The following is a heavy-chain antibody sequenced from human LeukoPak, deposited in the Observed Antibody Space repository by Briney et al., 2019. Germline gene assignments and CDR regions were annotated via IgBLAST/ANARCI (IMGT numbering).Heavy chain of an antibody. V-gene: IGHV4-59*08. Sequence: SETLSLTCTVSGGSISSYYWSYIRQPPGKGLEWIGYIYFSGSNNYNPSLKSRVTISVDTSKNQLSLKLTSVTAADTAVYFCARGAEYYAIWRGYAGYSDYWGQGISVTVSS. CDR3: ARGAEYYAIWRGYAGYSDY. CDR1: GGSISSYY. J-gene: IGHJ4*02. D-gene: IGHD3-3*01. CDR2: IYFSGSN.